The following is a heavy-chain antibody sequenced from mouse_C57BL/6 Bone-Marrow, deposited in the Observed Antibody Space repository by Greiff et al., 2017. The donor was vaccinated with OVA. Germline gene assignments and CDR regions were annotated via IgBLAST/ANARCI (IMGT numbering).Heavy chain of an antibody. D-gene: IGHD4-1*01. CDR2: IDPEDGDT. CDR1: GFNIKDYY. V-gene: IGHV14-1*01. CDR3: TLSWDGWFAY. Sequence: VHVKQSGAELVRPGASVKLSCTASGFNIKDYYMHWVKQRPEQGLEWIGRIDPEDGDTEYAPKFQGKATMTADTSSNTAYLQLSSLTSEDTAVSYCTLSWDGWFAYWGQGTLVTVSA. J-gene: IGHJ3*01.